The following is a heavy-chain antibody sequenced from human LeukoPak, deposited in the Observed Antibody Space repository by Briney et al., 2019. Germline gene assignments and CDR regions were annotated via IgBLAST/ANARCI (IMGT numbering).Heavy chain of an antibody. CDR1: GGSISSSNYY. CDR2: IYYSGST. D-gene: IGHD5-24*01. Sequence: SETLSLTCTVSGGSISSSNYYWGWIRQPPGTGLECIGSIYYSGSTYYNPSLKSRVTISVHTSKNQFSLRLSSVTAADTAVYYCARSRGWLQSHPLGYWGQGTLVAVSS. CDR3: ARSRGWLQSHPLGY. V-gene: IGHV4-39*07. J-gene: IGHJ4*02.